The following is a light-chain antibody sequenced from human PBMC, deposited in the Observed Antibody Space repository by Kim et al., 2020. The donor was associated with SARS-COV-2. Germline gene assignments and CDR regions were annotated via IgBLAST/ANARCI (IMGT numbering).Light chain of an antibody. CDR2: YDS. J-gene: IGLJ2*01. CDR1: GIGSKS. Sequence: PGKTARITWGGNGIGSKSVHWYQRKPGQAPVLVIYYDSDRPSGIPERFSGSNSGNTATLTISRVEAGDEADYYCQVWDSSSDHRVVFGGGTQLTVL. CDR3: QVWDSSSDHRVV. V-gene: IGLV3-21*04.